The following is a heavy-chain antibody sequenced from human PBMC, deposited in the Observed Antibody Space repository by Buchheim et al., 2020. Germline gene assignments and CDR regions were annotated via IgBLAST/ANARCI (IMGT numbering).Heavy chain of an antibody. Sequence: QMQLQESGPGLVKPLQTLSLTCTVSGGSINRGGYYWSWIRQHPVRGLEWIGYIYYTGATYYSTSLKSRVSISVAMSKNQFSLRVNSVTAADTAVYFCARDGYNNFGEYFAMDVWGQGT. CDR2: IYYTGAT. V-gene: IGHV4-31*03. J-gene: IGHJ6*02. D-gene: IGHD4-11*01. CDR1: GGSINRGGYY. CDR3: ARDGYNNFGEYFAMDV.